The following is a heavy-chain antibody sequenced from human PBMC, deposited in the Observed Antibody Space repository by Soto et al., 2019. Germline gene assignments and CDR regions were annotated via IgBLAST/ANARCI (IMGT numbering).Heavy chain of an antibody. V-gene: IGHV2-5*02. CDR1: GFSLDTSAVG. J-gene: IGHJ4*02. Sequence: QITLKESGPTLVKPTQTLTLTCTFSGFSLDTSAVGVAWIRQPPGKALEWLALIFGDDDKAYSPSLKSRLTITKDTSKNPVVLTMTNMDPADTATYFCAHVDFPITGIAWGFWGQGTLVTVSS. D-gene: IGHD1-20*01. CDR2: IFGDDDK. CDR3: AHVDFPITGIAWGF.